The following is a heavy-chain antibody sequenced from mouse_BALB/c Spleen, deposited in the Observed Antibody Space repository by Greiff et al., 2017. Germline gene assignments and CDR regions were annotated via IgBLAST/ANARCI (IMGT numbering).Heavy chain of an antibody. CDR2: IDPSDSET. CDR1: GYTFTSYW. Sequence: QVQLQQPGAELVKPGAPVKLSCKASGYTFTSYWMNWVKQRPGRGLEWIGRIDPSDSETHYNQKFKDKATLTVDKSSSTAYIQLSSLTSEDSAVYYCARFHDGYYFAYWGQGTLVTVSA. CDR3: ARFHDGYYFAY. D-gene: IGHD2-3*01. V-gene: IGHV1-69*02. J-gene: IGHJ3*01.